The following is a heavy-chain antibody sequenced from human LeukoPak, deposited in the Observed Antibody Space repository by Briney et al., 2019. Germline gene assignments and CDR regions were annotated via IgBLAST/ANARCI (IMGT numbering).Heavy chain of an antibody. Sequence: ASVKVSCKVSGYTLTELSMHWVRQAPGKGLEWMGGFDPEDGETIYAQKFQDRVTMTEDTSTDTAYMELSSLRSEDTAVYYCATQRGYSYGYDGRAYYFDYWGQGTLVTVSS. CDR1: GYTLTELS. CDR3: ATQRGYSYGYDGRAYYFDY. J-gene: IGHJ4*02. V-gene: IGHV1-24*01. D-gene: IGHD5-18*01. CDR2: FDPEDGET.